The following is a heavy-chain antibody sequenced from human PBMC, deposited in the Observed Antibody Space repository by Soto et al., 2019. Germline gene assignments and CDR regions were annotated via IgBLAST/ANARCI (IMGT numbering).Heavy chain of an antibody. V-gene: IGHV6-1*01. CDR2: TYYRSKWFN. D-gene: IGHD6-19*01. Sequence: QVQLQQSGPRLVEPSQTLSLTCAISGDSVSSDSIAWNWIRQSPSRGLEWLGRTYYRSKWFNDYAPSAKSRITINPDTSKNQFSLQLNSVTPEDTAVYYCAKGTGWSLYYFDYWGQGILVTVSS. J-gene: IGHJ4*02. CDR3: AKGTGWSLYYFDY. CDR1: GDSVSSDSIA.